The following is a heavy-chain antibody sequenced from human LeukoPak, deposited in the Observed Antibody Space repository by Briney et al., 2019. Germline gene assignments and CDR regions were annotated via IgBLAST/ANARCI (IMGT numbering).Heavy chain of an antibody. Sequence: SVKVSCKASGGTFSSYAISWVRQAPGQGLEWMGGIIPIFGTANYAQKFQGRVTITADESTSTAYMELSSLRPEDTAVYYCARSYSSSWYGGPGQYYYYMDVWGKGTTVTVSS. CDR3: ARSYSSSWYGGPGQYYYYMDV. V-gene: IGHV1-69*01. CDR2: IIPIFGTA. J-gene: IGHJ6*03. D-gene: IGHD6-13*01. CDR1: GGTFSSYA.